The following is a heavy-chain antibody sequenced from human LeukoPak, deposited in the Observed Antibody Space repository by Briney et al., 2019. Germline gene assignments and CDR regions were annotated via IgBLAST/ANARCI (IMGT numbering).Heavy chain of an antibody. J-gene: IGHJ4*02. CDR2: IYYSGST. CDR3: ARRRYESGTSYPSYFDY. V-gene: IGHV4-39*01. Sequence: SETLSLTCTVSGGSISSSSYYWGWIRQPPGKGLEWHGNIYYSGSTYYNPSLKSRVTISVDMSKNQCSLKLSSVTAADTAVYYCARRRYESGTSYPSYFDYWGQGTLVTVSS. CDR1: GGSISSSSYY. D-gene: IGHD3-22*01.